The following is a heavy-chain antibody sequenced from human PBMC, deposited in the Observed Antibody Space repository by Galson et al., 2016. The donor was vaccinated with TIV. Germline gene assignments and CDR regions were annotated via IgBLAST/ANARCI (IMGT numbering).Heavy chain of an antibody. V-gene: IGHV3-30*03. D-gene: IGHD2-21*02. CDR1: GFIFSGHA. CDR3: ARTVTENVYYSGMDV. J-gene: IGHJ6*02. Sequence: LRLSCAASGFIFSGHAMHWVRQAPGKGLDWLAVISYDGINKYYADSVRGRYTISRDNSKNTLYLQMNSLRGEDAAVYYCARTVTENVYYSGMDVWGQGTTVTVSS. CDR2: ISYDGINK.